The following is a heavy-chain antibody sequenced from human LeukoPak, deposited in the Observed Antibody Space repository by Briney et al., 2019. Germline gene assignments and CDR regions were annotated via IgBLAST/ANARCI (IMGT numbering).Heavy chain of an antibody. CDR2: VNSDGTIT. CDR1: GFTFSTYW. V-gene: IGHV3-74*01. CDR3: ARRMETSGSFDY. D-gene: IGHD6-19*01. Sequence: GGSLRLSCAASGFTFSTYWMHWVRQAPGKGLVWVSRVNSDGTITNYADSVKGRFTISRDNAKNTQYLQMNSLRTEDTGVYYCARRMETSGSFDYWGQGTLVTVSS. J-gene: IGHJ4*02.